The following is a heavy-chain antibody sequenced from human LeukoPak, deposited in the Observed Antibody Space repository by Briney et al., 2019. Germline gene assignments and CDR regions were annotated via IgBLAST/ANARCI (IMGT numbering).Heavy chain of an antibody. CDR2: IRSKANSYVT. CDR1: GFTFSGSA. Sequence: GGSLRLSCAASGFTFSGSAMHWVRQASGKGLEWVGRIRSKANSYVTAYAASVKGRFTISRDDSKNTAYLQMNSLKTEDTAVYYCTWYYDSSGYYYFDYWGQGTLVTVSS. V-gene: IGHV3-73*01. CDR3: TWYYDSSGYYYFDY. D-gene: IGHD3-22*01. J-gene: IGHJ4*02.